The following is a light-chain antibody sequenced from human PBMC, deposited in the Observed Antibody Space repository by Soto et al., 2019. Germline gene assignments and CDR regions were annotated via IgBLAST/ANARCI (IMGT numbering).Light chain of an antibody. V-gene: IGLV4-60*02. CDR1: SGHSSNI. CDR3: ETWDSNTWV. Sequence: QSVLTQSSSVSASLGSSVKLTCTLSSGHSSNIIAWHQQQPGKAPRYLMKVEGSGTFNKGSGVPDRFSGYRSGADRYLTISYLQFEDEADYYCETWDSNTWVFGGGTKLTVL. J-gene: IGLJ3*02. CDR2: VEGSGTF.